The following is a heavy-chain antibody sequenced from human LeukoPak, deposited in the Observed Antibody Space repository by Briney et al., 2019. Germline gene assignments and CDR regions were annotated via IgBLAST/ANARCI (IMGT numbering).Heavy chain of an antibody. CDR3: AKDRRKWVIESGNDNWLDP. D-gene: IGHD1-26*01. CDR2: ISGSGGST. Sequence: PGGSLRLSCAASGFTFSSYAMSWVRQAPGKGLEWVSAISGSGGSTYYADSVKGRFTISRDNSKNTLYLQMSSLRTEDTAVYFCAKDRRKWVIESGNDNWLDPWGQGTLVTVSS. CDR1: GFTFSSYA. V-gene: IGHV3-23*01. J-gene: IGHJ5*02.